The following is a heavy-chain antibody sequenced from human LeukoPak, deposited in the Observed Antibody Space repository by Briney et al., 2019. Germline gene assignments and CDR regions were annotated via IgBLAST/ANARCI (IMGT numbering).Heavy chain of an antibody. CDR2: IGTSSTTI. D-gene: IGHD7-27*01. CDR3: ARDLTGAFDY. J-gene: IGHJ4*02. Sequence: QSGGSLRLSCAASGFTFSSYTMNWVRQPPGKGLEWVSNIGTSSTTIYYADSVKGRFTISRDNAKNSLYLQMNSLRAEDTAVYYCARDLTGAFDYWGQGTLVTVSS. CDR1: GFTFSSYT. V-gene: IGHV3-48*04.